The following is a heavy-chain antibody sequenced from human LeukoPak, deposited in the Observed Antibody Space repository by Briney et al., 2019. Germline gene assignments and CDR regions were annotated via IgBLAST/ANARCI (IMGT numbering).Heavy chain of an antibody. V-gene: IGHV4-59*08. CDR1: GGSLNNNY. J-gene: IGHJ4*02. CDR3: ARHLSDRSTVAGEFDY. D-gene: IGHD6-19*01. CDR2: ISYSGTT. Sequence: SETLSLTCTVSGGSLNNNYWSWVRQPPGEGLEWIGFISYSGTTNYNPSLESRVTISVASSRAQFSLKVNSVTAADTAVYFCARHLSDRSTVAGEFDYWGQGTLVTVSS.